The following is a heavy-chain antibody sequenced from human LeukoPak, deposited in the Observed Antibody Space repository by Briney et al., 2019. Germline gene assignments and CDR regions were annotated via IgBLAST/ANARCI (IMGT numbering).Heavy chain of an antibody. CDR2: IYYSGST. CDR3: ARLRGRGYYFDY. J-gene: IGHJ4*02. D-gene: IGHD3-10*01. CDR1: GGSISSYY. Sequence: PSETLSLACTVSGGSISSYYWSWIRQSPGKGLEWIGYIYYSGSTNYNPSLKSRVTISVDTSKNQFSLKLSSVTAADTAVYYCARLRGRGYYFDYWGQGTLVTVSS. V-gene: IGHV4-59*01.